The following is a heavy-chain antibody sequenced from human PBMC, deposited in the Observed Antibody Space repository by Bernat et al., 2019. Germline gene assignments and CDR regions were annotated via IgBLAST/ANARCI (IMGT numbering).Heavy chain of an antibody. CDR2: ISYDGSNK. Sequence: QVQLVESGGGVVQPGRSLRLSCAASGFTFSSYAMPWVRQAPGKGLEWVAVISYDGSNKYYADSVKGRFTIARDHSKNTLYLQRNSLRAEDTAVYYCARGGGRYCISTSCYGIDDYYGMDVWGQGTTVTVSS. D-gene: IGHD2-2*01. CDR3: ARGGGRYCISTSCYGIDDYYGMDV. V-gene: IGHV3-30-3*01. CDR1: GFTFSSYA. J-gene: IGHJ6*02.